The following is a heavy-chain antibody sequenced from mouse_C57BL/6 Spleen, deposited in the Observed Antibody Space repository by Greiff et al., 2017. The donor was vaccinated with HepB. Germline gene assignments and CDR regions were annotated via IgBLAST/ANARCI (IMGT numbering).Heavy chain of an antibody. CDR2: ISYDGSN. Sequence: EVQLQESGPGLVKPSQSLSLTCSVTGYSITSGYYWNWIRQFPGNKLEWMGYISYDGSNNYNPSLKNRISITRDTSKNQFFLKLNSVTTEDTATYYCARDEGAYFDYWGQGTTLTVSS. V-gene: IGHV3-6*01. CDR1: GYSITSGYY. J-gene: IGHJ2*01. CDR3: ARDEGAYFDY.